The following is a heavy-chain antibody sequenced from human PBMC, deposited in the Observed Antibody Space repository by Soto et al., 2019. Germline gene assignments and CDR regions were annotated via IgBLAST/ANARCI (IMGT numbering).Heavy chain of an antibody. V-gene: IGHV4-39*01. CDR2: IYYSGST. CDR1: GGSISSSSYY. CDR3: ARYFTGYSSGRYVYFDY. D-gene: IGHD6-19*01. J-gene: IGHJ4*02. Sequence: SETLSLTCTVSGGSISSSSYYWGWIRQPPGKGLEWIGSIYYSGSTYYNPSLKSRVTISVDTSKNQFSLKLSSVTAADTVVFYCARYFTGYSSGRYVYFDYWGQGTLVTVSS.